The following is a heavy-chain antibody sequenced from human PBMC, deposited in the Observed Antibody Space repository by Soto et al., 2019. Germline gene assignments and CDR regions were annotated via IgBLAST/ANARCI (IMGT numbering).Heavy chain of an antibody. CDR1: SGSISSGGYY. V-gene: IGHV4-61*08. CDR2: IHYNGNT. J-gene: IGHJ4*02. D-gene: IGHD5-12*01. Sequence: SETLSLTCTVSSGSISSGGYYWSWIRQHPGKGLEWIGNIHYNGNTKYNPSLKSRVSMSVDTSKNQFSLRLISVTAADTAKYFCAREGNLGRWLQPLDFWGQGTLVTVSS. CDR3: AREGNLGRWLQPLDF.